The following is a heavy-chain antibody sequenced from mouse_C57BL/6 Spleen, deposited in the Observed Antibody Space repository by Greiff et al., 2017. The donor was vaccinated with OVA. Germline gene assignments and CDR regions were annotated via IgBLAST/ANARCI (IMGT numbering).Heavy chain of an antibody. CDR3: ARSDTTVVEDY. CDR2: INPSSGYT. Sequence: VQLQQSGAELARPGASVKMSCKASGYTFTSYTMHWVKQRPGQGLEWIGYINPSSGYTKYNQKFKDKATLTADKSSSTAYMQLSSLTSEDAAVYYCARSDTTVVEDYWGQGTTLTVSS. V-gene: IGHV1-4*01. J-gene: IGHJ2*01. CDR1: GYTFTSYT. D-gene: IGHD1-1*01.